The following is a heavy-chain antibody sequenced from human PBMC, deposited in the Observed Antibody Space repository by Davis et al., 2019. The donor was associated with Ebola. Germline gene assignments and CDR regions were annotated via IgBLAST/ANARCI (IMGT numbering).Heavy chain of an antibody. CDR1: GYTFTNYG. D-gene: IGHD6-19*01. V-gene: IGHV1-18*01. CDR2: ISTYNDNT. Sequence: ASVKVSCKASGYTFTNYGVGWVRQVPGQGFEWMGWISTYNDNTIYAQKFQDRVTMTTNTSTNTAYMDLRSLRSDDTAVYYCARGYSSAWYYFDFWGQGTLVTVSS. CDR3: ARGYSSAWYYFDF. J-gene: IGHJ4*02.